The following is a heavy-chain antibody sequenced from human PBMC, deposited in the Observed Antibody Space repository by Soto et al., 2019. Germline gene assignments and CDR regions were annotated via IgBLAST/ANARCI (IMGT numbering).Heavy chain of an antibody. CDR1: GGTFSSYA. Sequence: ASVKVSFKASGGTFSSYAISWLRQAPGQGLEWMGGIIPIFGTANYAQKFQGRVTITADESTSTAYMELSSLRSEDTAVYYCARAGPRTVPAATYGMDVWGQGTTVTVSS. CDR2: IIPIFGTA. V-gene: IGHV1-69*13. D-gene: IGHD2-2*01. J-gene: IGHJ6*02. CDR3: ARAGPRTVPAATYGMDV.